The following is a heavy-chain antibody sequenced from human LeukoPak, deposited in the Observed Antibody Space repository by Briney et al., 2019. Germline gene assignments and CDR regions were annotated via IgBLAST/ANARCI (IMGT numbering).Heavy chain of an antibody. V-gene: IGHV3-21*01. D-gene: IGHD3-22*01. Sequence: GGSLRLSCAASGFTFNSHTMNWVRQAPGKGLEWVSSISGTSTYIYYAHSVKGRFTISRDNAENSLYLQMNSLRAEDTAVYYCARGYSESSGRYAFHIWGQGTMVTVSS. CDR3: ARGYSESSGRYAFHI. CDR1: GFTFNSHT. CDR2: ISGTSTYI. J-gene: IGHJ3*02.